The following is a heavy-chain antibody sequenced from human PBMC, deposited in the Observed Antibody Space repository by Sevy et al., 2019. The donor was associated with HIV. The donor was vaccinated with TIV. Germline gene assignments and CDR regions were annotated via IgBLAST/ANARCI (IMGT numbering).Heavy chain of an antibody. Sequence: ASVKVSCKASGYTFTSYYMNWVRQAPGQGLEWMGIVNPSGGSTSYAQKFQGRDTMTRDTSTSTVYMGLSRLRSEDTAVYYCARGSGGRSGWFDPWGQGTLVTVSS. CDR1: GYTFTSYY. J-gene: IGHJ5*02. D-gene: IGHD2-15*01. CDR3: ARGSGGRSGWFDP. CDR2: VNPSGGST. V-gene: IGHV1-46*01.